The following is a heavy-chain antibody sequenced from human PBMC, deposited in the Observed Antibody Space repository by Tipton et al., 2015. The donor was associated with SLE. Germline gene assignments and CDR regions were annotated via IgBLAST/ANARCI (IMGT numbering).Heavy chain of an antibody. D-gene: IGHD6-19*01. CDR3: AREIRQSGWFVY. Sequence: TLSLTCTVSGDFISGYYWCWIRQPQGKGLEWIGYMYYSGSTNYNPSLKSRVTIAVDTSKNQFSLKLSSVTAADTAVYFCAREIRQSGWFVYWGQGTLVTVSS. V-gene: IGHV4-59*01. J-gene: IGHJ4*02. CDR2: MYYSGST. CDR1: GDFISGYY.